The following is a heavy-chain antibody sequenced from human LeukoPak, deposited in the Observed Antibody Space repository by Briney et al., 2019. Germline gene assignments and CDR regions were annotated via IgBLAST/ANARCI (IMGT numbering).Heavy chain of an antibody. J-gene: IGHJ4*02. V-gene: IGHV4-30-2*01. D-gene: IGHD6-13*01. CDR2: IYHSGST. CDR3: ARDEAAAGRNEYYFDY. Sequence: SQTLSLTCTVSGGSISSGGYYWSWIRQPPGKGLEWIGYIYHSGSTYYNPSLKSRVTISVDRSKNQFSLKLSSVTAADTAVYYCARDEAAAGRNEYYFDYWGQGTLVTVSS. CDR1: GGSISSGGYY.